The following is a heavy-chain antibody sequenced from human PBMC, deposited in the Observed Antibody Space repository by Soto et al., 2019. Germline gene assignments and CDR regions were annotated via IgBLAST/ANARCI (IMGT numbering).Heavy chain of an antibody. J-gene: IGHJ4*02. CDR2: MYYSGST. CDR3: AADTMTSGYFDY. CDR1: GGSISNYY. V-gene: IGHV4-59*01. D-gene: IGHD3-22*01. Sequence: PSETLSLTCTVSGGSISNYYWSWIRQPPGKGLEWIGYMYYSGSTNYIPSLKSRVTISVDTSKNQLSLKLTSVTAADTAVYYCAADTMTSGYFDYWGQGALVTVSS.